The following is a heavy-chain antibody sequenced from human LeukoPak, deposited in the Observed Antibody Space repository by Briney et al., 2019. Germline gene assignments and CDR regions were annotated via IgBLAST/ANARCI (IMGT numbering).Heavy chain of an antibody. D-gene: IGHD6-25*01. CDR1: GGSISSSSYY. J-gene: IGHJ4*02. CDR2: IYYSRNT. CDR3: ARRPSGGEVDY. V-gene: IGHV4-39*01. Sequence: TPSETLSLTCTVSGGSISSSSYYWGWIRQPPGKGLEWIGSIYYSRNTYYNPSLKSRVTISVDTSKNQFSLRLSSVTAADTAVYYCARRPSGGEVDYWGQGTLVTVSS.